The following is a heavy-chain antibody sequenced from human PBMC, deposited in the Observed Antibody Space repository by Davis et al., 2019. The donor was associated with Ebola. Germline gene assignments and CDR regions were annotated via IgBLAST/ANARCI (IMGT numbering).Heavy chain of an antibody. J-gene: IGHJ4*02. V-gene: IGHV4-61*08. CDR1: GGSVSSGAYY. D-gene: IGHD6-13*01. Sequence: SETLSLTCTVSGGSVSSGAYYWNWIRQPPGKGLEWIGYIYHSGTTNYNPSLRGRVTISVDTSKNQFSLHLSSVTAADTAVYYCASSGILSAGRGPFDNWGQGTLVTVSS. CDR2: IYHSGTT. CDR3: ASSGILSAGRGPFDN.